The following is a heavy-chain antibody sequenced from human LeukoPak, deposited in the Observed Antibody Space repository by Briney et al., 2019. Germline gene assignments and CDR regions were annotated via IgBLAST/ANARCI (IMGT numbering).Heavy chain of an antibody. Sequence: PGGSLRLSCAASGFTFSSYAMSWVRQAPGKGLEWVSAISGSGGSTYYADSVKGRFTISRDNSKNTLYLQMNSLRAEDTAVYYCAKGTPGIAAAGIYMDVWGKGTTVTVSS. CDR1: GFTFSSYA. CDR3: AKGTPGIAAAGIYMDV. V-gene: IGHV3-23*01. CDR2: ISGSGGST. D-gene: IGHD6-13*01. J-gene: IGHJ6*03.